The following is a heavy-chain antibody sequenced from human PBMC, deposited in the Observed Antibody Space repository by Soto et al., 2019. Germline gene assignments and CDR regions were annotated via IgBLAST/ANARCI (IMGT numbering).Heavy chain of an antibody. CDR1: GGTFSSYT. CDR2: INPDHGIT. V-gene: IGHV1-69*04. D-gene: IGHD6-19*01. CDR3: ATDPSNIAVAGMDV. Sequence: SVKVSCKASGGTFSSYTISWVRQAPGQGLEWMGRINPDHGITNYAQKFQGRVTMTEDTSTDTAYMELSSLRSEDTAVYYCATDPSNIAVAGMDVWGQGTTVTVSS. J-gene: IGHJ6*02.